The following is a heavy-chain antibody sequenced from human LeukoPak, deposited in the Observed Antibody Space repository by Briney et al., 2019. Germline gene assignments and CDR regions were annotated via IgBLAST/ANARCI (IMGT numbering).Heavy chain of an antibody. J-gene: IGHJ4*02. CDR3: ARLIVVVPAANFDY. CDR2: IYYSGST. Sequence: PSETLSLTCTVSGGSISSYYWSWIRQPPGKGLEWIGYIYYSGSTNYNPSLKSRVTISVDTSKNQFSLKLSSVTAADTAVYYCARLIVVVPAANFDYWGQGTLVTVSS. V-gene: IGHV4-59*12. D-gene: IGHD2-2*01. CDR1: GGSISSYY.